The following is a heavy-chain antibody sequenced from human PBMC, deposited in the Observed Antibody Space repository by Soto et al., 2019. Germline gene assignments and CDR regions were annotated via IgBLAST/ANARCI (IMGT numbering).Heavy chain of an antibody. CDR2: ISYDGSNK. Sequence: GGSLRLSCAASGFTFSSYGMHWVRQAPGKGLEWVAVISYDGSNKYYADSVKGRFTISRDNSKNTLYLQMNSLRAEDTAVYYCAKSGDGPISDYFDYWGQGTLVTVSS. CDR1: GFTFSSYG. D-gene: IGHD1-26*01. J-gene: IGHJ4*02. CDR3: AKSGDGPISDYFDY. V-gene: IGHV3-30*18.